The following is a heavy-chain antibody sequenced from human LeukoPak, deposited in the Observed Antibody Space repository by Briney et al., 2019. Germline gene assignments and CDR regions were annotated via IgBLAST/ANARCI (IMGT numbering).Heavy chain of an antibody. CDR3: ARLGVLWFGEPRSPYNWFDP. CDR2: VYYSGTT. J-gene: IGHJ5*02. D-gene: IGHD3-10*01. V-gene: IGHV4-39*01. CDR1: GGSISLSYYY. Sequence: SETLSLTCSVSGGSISLSYYYWGWIRQPPGKALEWIGSVYYSGTTYYNPSLKSRVTISVDTSKNQFSLKLSSVTAADTAVYYCARLGVLWFGEPRSPYNWFDPWGQGTLVTVSS.